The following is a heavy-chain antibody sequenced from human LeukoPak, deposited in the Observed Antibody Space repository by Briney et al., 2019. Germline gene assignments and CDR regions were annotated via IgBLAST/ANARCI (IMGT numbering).Heavy chain of an antibody. J-gene: IGHJ5*02. Sequence: SETLSLTCTVFGGSISNYHWSWIRQPPGKGLEWIGYIYYSGSTNYNPSLKSRVTISVDTSKNQFSLKLNSVTAADTAVYYCARESDYVWGSYRPDNWFDPWGQGTLVTVSS. V-gene: IGHV4-59*01. CDR1: GGSISNYH. D-gene: IGHD3-16*02. CDR3: ARESDYVWGSYRPDNWFDP. CDR2: IYYSGST.